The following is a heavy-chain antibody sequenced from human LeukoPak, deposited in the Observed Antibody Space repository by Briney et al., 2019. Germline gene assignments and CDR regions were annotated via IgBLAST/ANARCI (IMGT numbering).Heavy chain of an antibody. CDR1: GYTFTTYF. CDR2: ISPGGGGA. CDR3: ARALDHSSGFDTFDV. Sequence: GASVKVSCKASGYTFTTYFMHWVRQAPGQGLEWMGLISPGGGGAHYAQRFQGRVTMTWDTTTNTVYMELTRLTSEDTAIYFCARALDHSSGFDTFDVWGQGTMVTVS. J-gene: IGHJ3*01. V-gene: IGHV1-46*01. D-gene: IGHD3/OR15-3a*01.